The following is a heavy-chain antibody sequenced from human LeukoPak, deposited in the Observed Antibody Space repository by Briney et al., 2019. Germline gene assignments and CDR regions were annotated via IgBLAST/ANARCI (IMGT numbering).Heavy chain of an antibody. CDR1: GFTFSSYG. J-gene: IGHJ6*03. D-gene: IGHD3-10*01. CDR3: ARGGFGESDYYMDV. CDR2: ISGSGGST. Sequence: GGSLRLSCAASGFTFSSYGMSWVRQAPGKGLEWVSAISGSGGSTGYVDSVEGRFTISRDNAKNLMYLQMDSLSAEDTALYFCARGGFGESDYYMDVWGTGTTVTVSS. V-gene: IGHV3-23*01.